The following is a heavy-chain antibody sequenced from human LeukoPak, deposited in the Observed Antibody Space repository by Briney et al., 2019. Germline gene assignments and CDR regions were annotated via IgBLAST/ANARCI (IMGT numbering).Heavy chain of an antibody. CDR2: TYYRSKWYN. Sequence: SQALSLTCAISGDSVSSNSAAWIWIRQSPSRGLEWLGRTYYRSKWYNDYAVSVKSRITITPDTSKSQFALQLNSVTPEDTAVYCCAREGEVGTTWSWFDPWGQGTLVTVSS. CDR3: AREGEVGTTWSWFDP. V-gene: IGHV6-1*01. D-gene: IGHD1-26*01. J-gene: IGHJ5*02. CDR1: GDSVSSNSAA.